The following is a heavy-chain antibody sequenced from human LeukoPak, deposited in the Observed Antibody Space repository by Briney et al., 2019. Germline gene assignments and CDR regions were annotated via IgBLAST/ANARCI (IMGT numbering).Heavy chain of an antibody. CDR1: GFIFSYYE. Sequence: PGGSLRLSCGASGFIFSYYEMKWFRQVPGKGLEWVSSISGSGGSIHYADSVKGRFTISRDNAKNSLYLQMNSLRAEDTAAYYCARELAYNYNYYYYGLDVWGQGTTVTVSS. CDR3: ARELAYNYNYYYYGLDV. V-gene: IGHV3-48*03. CDR2: ISGSGGSI. J-gene: IGHJ6*02. D-gene: IGHD5-24*01.